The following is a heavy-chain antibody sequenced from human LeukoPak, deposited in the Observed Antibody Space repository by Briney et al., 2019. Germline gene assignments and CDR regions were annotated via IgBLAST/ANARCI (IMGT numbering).Heavy chain of an antibody. CDR1: GVRFSAYR. J-gene: IGHJ3*02. CDR3: ARFYGGSALDN. Sequence: GGALRLSCAESGVRFSAYRMHWVRDAPGEGGGWVSRINSDGFSIAYADSVKGRFTISRDNAKNTLYLHMNSLRAEDTAVYYCARFYGGSALDNWGQGTMVTVSS. D-gene: IGHD3-16*01. V-gene: IGHV3-74*01. CDR2: INSDGFSI.